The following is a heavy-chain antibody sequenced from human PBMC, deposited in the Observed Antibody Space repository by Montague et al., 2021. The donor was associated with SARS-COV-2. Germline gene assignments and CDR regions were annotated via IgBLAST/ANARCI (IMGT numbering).Heavy chain of an antibody. D-gene: IGHD1-26*01. J-gene: IGHJ4*02. Sequence: SETLSLTCTVSGGSISSYCWSWIRQPPGKGLEWIGYIYYSRSTNYNPSLKSRVTILVDMYKNQFSLRLSSVTAADTAVYYCARGMGGSYLYYFDYWGQGTLVTVSS. CDR3: ARGMGGSYLYYFDY. CDR1: GGSISSYC. CDR2: IYYSRST. V-gene: IGHV4-59*01.